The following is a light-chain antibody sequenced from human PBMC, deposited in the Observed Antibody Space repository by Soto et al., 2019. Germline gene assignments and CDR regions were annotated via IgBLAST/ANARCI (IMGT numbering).Light chain of an antibody. CDR1: QSVSTE. J-gene: IGKJ3*01. CDR2: GAS. V-gene: IGKV3-15*01. CDR3: QQYKNWPHFT. Sequence: EIVMTQSPATLSVSPGERATLSCRASQSVSTELAWYRQKPGQAPRLLIFGASTRATGIPARFSGSGSGTEFTLTINSLQSEDFAVYYCQQYKNWPHFTFGPGTTVDIK.